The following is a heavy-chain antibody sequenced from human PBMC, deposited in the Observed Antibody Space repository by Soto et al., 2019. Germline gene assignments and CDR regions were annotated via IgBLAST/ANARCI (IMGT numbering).Heavy chain of an antibody. CDR3: ASTDFGIVVVPAAMLVDY. J-gene: IGHJ4*02. V-gene: IGHV3-21*01. CDR1: GFTFSSYS. CDR2: ISSSSSYI. Sequence: AGGSLRLSCAASGFTFSSYSMNWVRQAPGKGLEWVSSISSSSSYIYYADSVKGRFTISRDNAKNSLYLQMNSLRAEDTAVYYCASTDFGIVVVPAAMLVDYWGQGTLVTVSS. D-gene: IGHD2-2*01.